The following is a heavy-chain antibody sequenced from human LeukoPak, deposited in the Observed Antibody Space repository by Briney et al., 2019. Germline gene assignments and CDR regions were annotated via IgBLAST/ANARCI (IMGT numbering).Heavy chain of an antibody. V-gene: IGHV3-15*01. CDR3: STVVSGGWYRGY. Sequence: PGGSLRLSCVVSGLSFSSYSMTWVRQAPGKGLEWVGRIKSIPDRKRKTTGETTDYAAPVQGRFSISRDDLKNILYLQTNSLKTEDTAVYYCSTVVSGGWYRGYWGQGTLVTVSS. CDR1: GLSFSSYS. CDR2: IKSIPDRKRKTTGETT. J-gene: IGHJ4*02. D-gene: IGHD6-13*01.